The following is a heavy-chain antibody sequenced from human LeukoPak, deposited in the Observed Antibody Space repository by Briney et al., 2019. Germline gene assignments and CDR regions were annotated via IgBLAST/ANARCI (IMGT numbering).Heavy chain of an antibody. J-gene: IGHJ4*02. CDR1: GFTFSSYG. V-gene: IGHV3-33*01. CDR3: ARDRGTAMVNLFDY. D-gene: IGHD5-18*01. CDR2: IWYDGSNK. Sequence: PGGSLRLSCAASGFTFSSYGMHWVRQAPGKGLEWVAVIWYDGSNKYYADSVKGRFTISRDNSKNTLYLQMNSLRAEDTAVYYCARDRGTAMVNLFDYWGQGTLVTVSS.